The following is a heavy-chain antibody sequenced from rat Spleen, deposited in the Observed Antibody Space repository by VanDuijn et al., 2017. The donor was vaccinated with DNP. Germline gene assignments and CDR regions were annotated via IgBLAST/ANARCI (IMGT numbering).Heavy chain of an antibody. CDR2: ISYDGSST. D-gene: IGHD1-11*01. CDR3: ARRRGGSYYFDY. V-gene: IGHV5-7*01. CDR1: GFTFSDYN. Sequence: EVQLVESGGGLVQPGRSLKLSCAASGFTFSDYNMAWVRQAPKKGLEWVATISYDGSSTHYRDSVKGRFTISRDNAKNTQYLQMDSLRSEDTATYYCARRRGGSYYFDYWGQGVMVTVSS. J-gene: IGHJ2*01.